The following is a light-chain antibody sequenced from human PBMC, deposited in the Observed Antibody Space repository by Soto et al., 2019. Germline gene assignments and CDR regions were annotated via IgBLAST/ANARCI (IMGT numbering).Light chain of an antibody. Sequence: AIQLTQSPSSLSASVGDRVSITCRASQGISSALAWYQHKPGKPPKILIYDASSLQSGVPSRFSGSESGTECTLTISSQQPEDFATYYCQQLKSYPFTFDQGTRLESK. CDR2: DAS. V-gene: IGKV1-13*02. CDR1: QGISSA. CDR3: QQLKSYPFT. J-gene: IGKJ5*01.